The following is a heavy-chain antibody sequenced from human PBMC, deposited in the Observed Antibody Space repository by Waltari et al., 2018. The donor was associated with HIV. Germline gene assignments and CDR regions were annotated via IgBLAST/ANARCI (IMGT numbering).Heavy chain of an antibody. D-gene: IGHD3-16*01. Sequence: EVQLVESGGGLVQPGGSLRLSCAASGFTFSSYSMNWVRQAPGKGLEWVSYISSSSSTIYYADSVKGRFTISRDNAKNSLYLQMNSLRAEDTAVYYCARVTMITFGGVIGSYWGQGTLVTVSS. J-gene: IGHJ4*02. CDR2: ISSSSSTI. CDR1: GFTFSSYS. CDR3: ARVTMITFGGVIGSY. V-gene: IGHV3-48*04.